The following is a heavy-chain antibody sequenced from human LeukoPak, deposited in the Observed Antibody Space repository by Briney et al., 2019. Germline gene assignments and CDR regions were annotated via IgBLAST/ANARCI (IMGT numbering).Heavy chain of an antibody. CDR3: ARGGDYVPGGWFDP. CDR2: INPNSNGLN. D-gene: IGHD2-21*02. J-gene: IGHJ5*02. Sequence: ASVKVSCKASGYSLSDHYMHWVRQAPGQGLEWMGWINPNSNGLNNYAHKFQGRVTMTRDTSISTAYMELSRLRSDDTAVYYCARGGDYVPGGWFDPWGQGTLVTVSS. V-gene: IGHV1-2*07. CDR1: GYSLSDHY.